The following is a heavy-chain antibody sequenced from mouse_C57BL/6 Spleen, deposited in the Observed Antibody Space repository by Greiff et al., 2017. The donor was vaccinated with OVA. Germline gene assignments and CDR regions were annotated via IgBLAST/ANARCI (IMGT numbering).Heavy chain of an antibody. V-gene: IGHV1-15*01. Sequence: VQLQESGAELVRPGASVTLSCKASGYTFTDYEMHWVKQTPVHGLEWIGAIDPETGGTAYNQKFKGKAILTADKSSSTAYMELRSLTSEDSAVYYCTSSLLAQDMDDWGPGTSVTVSS. CDR3: TSSLLAQDMDD. J-gene: IGHJ4*01. CDR1: GYTFTDYE. CDR2: IDPETGGT.